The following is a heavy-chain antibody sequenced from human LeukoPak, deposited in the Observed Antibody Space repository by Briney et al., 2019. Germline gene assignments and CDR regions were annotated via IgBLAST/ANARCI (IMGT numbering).Heavy chain of an antibody. CDR1: GYTFSDYY. V-gene: IGHV1-2*02. Sequence: ASVKVSCKXSGYTFSDYYIHWVRQAPGQGLEWMAWINPSNGDTNYAQKFQGRATMTRDTSISTAYMELTRLISDDTAVYYCAKDGGKRWLQTFDYWGQGTLVTVSS. J-gene: IGHJ4*02. CDR3: AKDGGKRWLQTFDY. D-gene: IGHD5-24*01. CDR2: INPSNGDT.